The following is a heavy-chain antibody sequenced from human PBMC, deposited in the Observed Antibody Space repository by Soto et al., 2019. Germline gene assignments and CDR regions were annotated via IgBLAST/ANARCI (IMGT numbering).Heavy chain of an antibody. CDR1: GFTFSNYA. V-gene: IGHV3-23*01. D-gene: IGHD3-22*01. J-gene: IGHJ4*02. Sequence: EVQLLESGGGLVQPGGSLRLSCAASGFTFSNYAMSWVRQAPGKGLEWVSAISGGGDSTYYPDSVKGRFTISRDNSKNTLYLQMNSLRAEDTAVYYCAKDLYATYYYDTSAHILHYWGQGTLVTVSS. CDR2: ISGGGDST. CDR3: AKDLYATYYYDTSAHILHY.